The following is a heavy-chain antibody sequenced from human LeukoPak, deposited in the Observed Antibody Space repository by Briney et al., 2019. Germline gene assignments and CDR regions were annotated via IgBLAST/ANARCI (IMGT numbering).Heavy chain of an antibody. Sequence: GESLKISCKASGYSFTRYWIGWVRQMPGKGLEWMGIIYPGDSDTRYSPSFQGQVNISADRSISTAYLQWSSLKASDTAMYFCARRYDSSGYYYDYWGQGTLVTVSS. CDR3: ARRYDSSGYYYDY. CDR1: GYSFTRYW. V-gene: IGHV5-51*01. J-gene: IGHJ4*02. CDR2: IYPGDSDT. D-gene: IGHD3-22*01.